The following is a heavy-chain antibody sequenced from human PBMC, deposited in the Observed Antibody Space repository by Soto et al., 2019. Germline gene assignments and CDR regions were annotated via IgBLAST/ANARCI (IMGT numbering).Heavy chain of an antibody. J-gene: IGHJ3*02. D-gene: IGHD3-3*01. V-gene: IGHV3-7*01. CDR3: ASRGFLYYDFWGGQGGVFAI. CDR1: GFTFSSYW. Sequence: PGESLKISCAASGFTFSSYWMSWVRQAPGKGLEWVANIKQDGSEKYYVDSVKGRFTISRDNAKNSLYLKMNNLRAEDKAVFFFASRGFLYYDFWGGQGGVFAIGGQGTMVTVSS. CDR2: IKQDGSEK.